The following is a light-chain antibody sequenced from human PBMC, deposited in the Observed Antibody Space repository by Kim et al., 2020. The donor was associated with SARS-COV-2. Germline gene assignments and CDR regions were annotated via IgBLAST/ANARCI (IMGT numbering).Light chain of an antibody. CDR3: EQYNYWYT. CDR1: QNVSHH. V-gene: IGKV3-15*01. CDR2: DIT. J-gene: IGKJ2*01. Sequence: EIVMTQSPATLSLSPGERATLSCRASQNVSHHLAWYQHKPGQAPRLLIYDITIRAACVPARFSGSGSETEFTLTISSLQSEDFAIYYCEQYNYWYTFGQGTKLEI.